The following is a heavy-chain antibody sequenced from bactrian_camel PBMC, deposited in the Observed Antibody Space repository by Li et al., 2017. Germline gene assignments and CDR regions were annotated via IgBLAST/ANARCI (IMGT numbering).Heavy chain of an antibody. CDR1: GYTFSSRC. D-gene: IGHD7*01. CDR3: AAPRSSYCGLKEGLYGY. J-gene: IGHJ4*01. V-gene: IGHV3S68*01. CDR2: VSTQGRST. Sequence: HVQLVESGGGSALAGGSLRLSCAASGYTFSSRCMGWFRQAPGKEREGVARVSTQGRSTDYADSVKGRFIISRDNAKNTLYLQMNSLKPEDTATYYCAAPRSSYCGLKEGLYGYWGQGTQVTVS.